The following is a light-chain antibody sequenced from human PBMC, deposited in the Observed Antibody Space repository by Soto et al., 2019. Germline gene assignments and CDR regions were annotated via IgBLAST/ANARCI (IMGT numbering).Light chain of an antibody. CDR3: QQYYSTPPH. CDR2: WAS. V-gene: IGKV4-1*01. Sequence: DIVMTQSPDYLAVSLGERTTINCKSSQSVLYSSNNKNYLAWYQQKPGQPPKLLIYWASTRESGVPDRFSGSGSGTDFTLTISSLQAEDVAVYYCQQYYSTPPHFGQGTKLESK. J-gene: IGKJ2*01. CDR1: QSVLYSSNNKNY.